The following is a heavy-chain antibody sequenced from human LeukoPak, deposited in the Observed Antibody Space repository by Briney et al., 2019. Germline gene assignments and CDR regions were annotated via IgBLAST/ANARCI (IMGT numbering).Heavy chain of an antibody. CDR2: ISSSSSYI. CDR3: ARMVRGVSGDNCFDP. V-gene: IGHV3-21*01. D-gene: IGHD3-10*01. J-gene: IGHJ5*02. Sequence: PGGSLRLSCAASGFTFSSYSMNWVRQAPGKGLVWVSSISSSSSYIYYADSVKGRFTISRDNAKNSLYLQMNSLRAEDTAVYYCARMVRGVSGDNCFDPWGQGTLVTVSS. CDR1: GFTFSSYS.